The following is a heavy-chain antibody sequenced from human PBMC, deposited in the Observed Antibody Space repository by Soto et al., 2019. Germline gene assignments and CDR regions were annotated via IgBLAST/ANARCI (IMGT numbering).Heavy chain of an antibody. CDR1: GGSINNNY. CDR3: ARGYASHDY. CDR2: IYSSGST. D-gene: IGHD2-2*01. Sequence: PSETLSLTCTVSGGSINNNYWSWIRQPPGKGLEWIGYIYSSGSTKYNPSLKSRVTISLDTSKNQFSLKLSPVTAADTAVYYCARGYASHDYWGQGTLVTVSS. J-gene: IGHJ4*02. V-gene: IGHV4-59*01.